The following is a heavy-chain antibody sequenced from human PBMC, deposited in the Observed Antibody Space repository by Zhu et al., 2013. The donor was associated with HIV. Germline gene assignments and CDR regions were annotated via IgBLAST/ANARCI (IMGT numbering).Heavy chain of an antibody. CDR3: ARAVVVISHWYFDL. D-gene: IGHD3-22*01. V-gene: IGHV4-4*02. J-gene: IGHJ2*01. Sequence: VQLQESGPGLVKPSETLSLTCTVSGASISSNDWWGWFRQPPGKGLEWIGEIYHRGNTNYNPSLKSRVTVSVDKSKNQFSLKLSSVTAADTAVYYCARAVVVISHWYFDLWGRGTLVTVSS. CDR2: IYHRGNT. CDR1: GASISSNDW.